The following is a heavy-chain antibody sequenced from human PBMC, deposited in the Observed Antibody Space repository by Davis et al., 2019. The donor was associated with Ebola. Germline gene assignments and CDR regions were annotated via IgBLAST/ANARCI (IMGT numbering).Heavy chain of an antibody. J-gene: IGHJ3*02. CDR1: GYSFTSYW. V-gene: IGHV5-51*01. Sequence: PGGSLRLSCKGSGYSFTSYWIGWVRQMPGKGLEWMGIIYPGDSDTRYSPSFQGQVTISADKSISTAYLQWSSLKASDTAMYYCASSTTVVTPEAFDIWGQGTMVTVSS. CDR2: IYPGDSDT. D-gene: IGHD4-23*01. CDR3: ASSTTVVTPEAFDI.